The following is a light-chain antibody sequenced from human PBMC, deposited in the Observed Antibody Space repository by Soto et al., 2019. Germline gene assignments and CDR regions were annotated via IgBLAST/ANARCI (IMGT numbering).Light chain of an antibody. CDR2: QLS. CDR1: QSLVYTDGNTY. Sequence: DVVVTQSPLSLPVTLGQPASISCRSSQSLVYTDGNTYLNWFQQRPGQSPRRVIYQLSNRDSGVPDRFSGSGSVNDFTLEISGVEAEDVGVYYCMQGTHWPPMYTFGQATKLEIK. CDR3: MQGTHWPPMYT. J-gene: IGKJ2*01. V-gene: IGKV2-30*01.